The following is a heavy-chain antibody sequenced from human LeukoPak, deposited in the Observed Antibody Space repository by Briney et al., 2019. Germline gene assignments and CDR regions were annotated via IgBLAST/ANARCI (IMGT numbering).Heavy chain of an antibody. Sequence: ASVKVSCKASGYTFTSYGISWVRQAPGQGLEWMGWISAYNGNTNYVQNFQGRVTMTTDTSTTTAYMELRSLRSDDTAVYYCPRYSILTSSCGYWGQGTLVTVSS. J-gene: IGHJ4*02. D-gene: IGHD6-13*01. CDR1: GYTFTSYG. CDR2: ISAYNGNT. CDR3: PRYSILTSSCGY. V-gene: IGHV1-18*01.